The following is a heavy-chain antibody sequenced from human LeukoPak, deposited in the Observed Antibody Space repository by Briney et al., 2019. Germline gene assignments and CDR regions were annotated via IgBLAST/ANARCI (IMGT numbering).Heavy chain of an antibody. CDR3: VTEPGYCTGGRCYGGWFDP. Sequence: SETLSLTCAVYGGSFSGYYWSWIRQAPGKGLEWIGEINHSGNTNYNPSLESRVTISLDTSKNQSSLKLNSVTAADTAVYYCVTEPGYCTGGRCYGGWFDPWGQGTLVTVSS. CDR2: INHSGNT. CDR1: GGSFSGYY. D-gene: IGHD2-15*01. J-gene: IGHJ5*02. V-gene: IGHV4-34*01.